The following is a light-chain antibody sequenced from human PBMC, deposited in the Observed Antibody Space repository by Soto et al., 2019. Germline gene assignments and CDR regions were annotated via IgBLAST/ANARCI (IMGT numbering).Light chain of an antibody. J-gene: IGKJ5*01. V-gene: IGKV1-5*03. CDR3: QQSYSTPFT. CDR2: KAS. CDR1: QGISNG. Sequence: DIHMTQSPSTLSASLGDRVTITLRASQGISNGLAWYQQKPGKAPKLLIYKASTLESGVPSSFSGSGSGTEFTLTISSLQPDDFATYYCQQSYSTPFTFGQGTRLEIK.